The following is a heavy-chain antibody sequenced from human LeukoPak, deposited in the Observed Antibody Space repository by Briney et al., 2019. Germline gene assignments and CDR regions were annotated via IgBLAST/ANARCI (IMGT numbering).Heavy chain of an antibody. CDR1: GGSFSGYY. D-gene: IGHD2-15*01. J-gene: IGHJ4*02. CDR3: ATSPATSRNY. V-gene: IGHV4-34*01. Sequence: SETLSLTCAVYGGSFSGYYWNWIRRPPAKGLEWIGEINHSGSTTYNPSLKSRVTISVDTSKNQFSLKLSSVTAADTAVYYCATSPATSRNYWGQGTLVTVSS. CDR2: INHSGST.